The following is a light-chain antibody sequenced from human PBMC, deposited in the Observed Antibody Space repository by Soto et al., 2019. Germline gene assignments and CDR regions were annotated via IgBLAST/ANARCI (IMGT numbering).Light chain of an antibody. Sequence: SYELTQPPSLSVSPGQTASITCSGDDLGSKFVCWYQQRPGQSPILVIYQDNKRPSGIPERFSGSNSGNTATLTISGTHPMDEADYYCPAWDIRMFGGGTKVTVL. CDR1: DLGSKF. J-gene: IGLJ3*02. CDR3: PAWDIRM. V-gene: IGLV3-1*01. CDR2: QDN.